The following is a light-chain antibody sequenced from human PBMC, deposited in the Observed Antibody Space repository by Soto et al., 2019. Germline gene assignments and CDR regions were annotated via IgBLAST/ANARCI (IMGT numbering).Light chain of an antibody. V-gene: IGLV1-40*01. J-gene: IGLJ3*02. CDR2: GNS. Sequence: QSVLTQPPSVSGAPGQRVTISCTGSSSDIGADYDVHWYQHLPGTAPKLLIYGNSYRPSGVPERFTGSRSGNSASLTITRLQAEDEGDYYCQSYDSNRSVPFGGGTKLTVL. CDR1: SSDIGADYD. CDR3: QSYDSNRSVP.